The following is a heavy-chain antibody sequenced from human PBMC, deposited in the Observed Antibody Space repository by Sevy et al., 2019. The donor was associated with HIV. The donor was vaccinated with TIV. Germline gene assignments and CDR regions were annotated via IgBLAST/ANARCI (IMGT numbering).Heavy chain of an antibody. CDR2: IYSAGTT. J-gene: IGHJ6*02. Sequence: GGSLRLSCVASGLTVGSLSINWVRQAPGKGLEWVSLIYSAGTTFYSDSVKGRFTISRDNSNNTLDLQMNSLRAEDTAIYYCARIKAASSSYAMDVWGQGTTVTVSS. CDR3: ARIKAASSSYAMDV. CDR1: GLTVGSLS. V-gene: IGHV3-53*01. D-gene: IGHD6-25*01.